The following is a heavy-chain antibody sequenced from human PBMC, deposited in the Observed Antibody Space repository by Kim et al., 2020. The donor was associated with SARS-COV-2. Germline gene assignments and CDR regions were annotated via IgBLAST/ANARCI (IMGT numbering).Heavy chain of an antibody. V-gene: IGHV3-30*04. CDR2: ISYDGSNK. CDR3: ARERGQQLVYYYYYGMDV. J-gene: IGHJ6*02. CDR1: GFTFSSYA. D-gene: IGHD6-13*01. Sequence: GGSLRLSCAASGFTFSSYAMHWVRQAPGKGLEWVAVISYDGSNKYYADSVKGRFTISRDNSKNTLYLQINSLRAEDTAVYYCARERGQQLVYYYYYGMDVWGQGTTVTVSS.